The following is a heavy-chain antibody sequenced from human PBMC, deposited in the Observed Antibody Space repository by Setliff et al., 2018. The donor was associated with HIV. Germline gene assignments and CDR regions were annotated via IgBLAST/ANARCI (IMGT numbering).Heavy chain of an antibody. CDR3: ARGARGYSYG. CDR2: ISSSSDSI. Sequence: GGSLRLSCAASGFTFSTYNMNWVRQAPGKGLEWVSYISSSSDSIYYADSMKGRFTISRDNSKNTLYLQMNSLRAEDTAVYYCARGARGYSYGWGQGTLVTVSS. J-gene: IGHJ4*02. CDR1: GFTFSTYN. D-gene: IGHD5-18*01. V-gene: IGHV3-21*05.